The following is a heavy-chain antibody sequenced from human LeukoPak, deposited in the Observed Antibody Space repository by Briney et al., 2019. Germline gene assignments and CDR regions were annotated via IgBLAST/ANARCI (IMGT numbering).Heavy chain of an antibody. D-gene: IGHD3-10*01. CDR3: ATGGSGSYPRHNFDY. CDR2: IYYSGST. V-gene: IGHV4-30-4*01. J-gene: IGHJ4*02. CDR1: GGSISSGDYY. Sequence: SQTLSLTCTVSGGSISSGDYYWSWIRQPPGKGLEWIGYIYYSGSTYYNPSLKSRVTISVDTSKNQFSLKLSSVTAADTAVYYCATGGSGSYPRHNFDYWGQGTLVTVSS.